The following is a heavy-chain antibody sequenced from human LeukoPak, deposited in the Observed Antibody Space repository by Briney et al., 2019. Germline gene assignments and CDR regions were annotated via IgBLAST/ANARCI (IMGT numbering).Heavy chain of an antibody. CDR3: ARLRIAAAGYDY. CDR1: GGSISSSSYY. CDR2: IYYSGST. V-gene: IGHV4-39*01. D-gene: IGHD6-13*01. Sequence: PSETLSLTCTASGGSISSSSYYWGWIRQPPGKGLEWIGSIYYSGSTYYNPSLKSRVTISVDTSKNQFSLKLSSVTAADTAVYYCARLRIAAAGYDYWGQGTLVTVSS. J-gene: IGHJ4*02.